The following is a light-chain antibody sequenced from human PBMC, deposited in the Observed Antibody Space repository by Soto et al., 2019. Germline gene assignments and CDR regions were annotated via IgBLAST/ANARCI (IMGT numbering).Light chain of an antibody. CDR1: QSVSSSY. J-gene: IGKJ1*01. V-gene: IGKV3-20*01. CDR2: GAS. CDR3: QQYGRG. Sequence: EIVCTQSPGTLSLSPGERATLSCRASQSVSSSYLAWYQQKPGQAPRLLIYGASSRATGIPDRFSGSGSGTDFTLTISTLEPEDFAVYYCQQYGRGFGQGTKGDIK.